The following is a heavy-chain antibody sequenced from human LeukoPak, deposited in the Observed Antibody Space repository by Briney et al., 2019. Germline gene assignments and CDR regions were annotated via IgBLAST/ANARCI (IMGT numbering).Heavy chain of an antibody. CDR3: AATRIRSSSSWFPAFDF. V-gene: IGHV4-39*07. J-gene: IGHJ4*02. Sequence: SETLSLTCTVSGGSISSSSYYWGWIRQPPGKGLEWIGYIYYTGATYYNPSLKSRLSMSMDTSKNQISLRLTAVTAADTAVYFCAATRIRSSSSWFPAFDFWGQGSLVTVSS. D-gene: IGHD6-13*01. CDR1: GGSISSSSYY. CDR2: IYYTGAT.